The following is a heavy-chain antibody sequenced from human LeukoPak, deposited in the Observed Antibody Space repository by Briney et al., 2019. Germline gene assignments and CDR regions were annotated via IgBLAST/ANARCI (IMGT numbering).Heavy chain of an antibody. CDR3: ARAGSSPGYYYYYGMDV. V-gene: IGHV4-34*01. D-gene: IGHD6-6*01. CDR1: GGSFSGYY. Sequence: SETLSLTCAVYGGSFSGYYWSWIRQPPGKGLEWIGEINHSGSTNYNPSLKSRVTISVDTSKNQFSLKLSSVTAADTAVYYCARAGSSPGYYYYYGMDVWGQGTTVTVSS. J-gene: IGHJ6*02. CDR2: INHSGST.